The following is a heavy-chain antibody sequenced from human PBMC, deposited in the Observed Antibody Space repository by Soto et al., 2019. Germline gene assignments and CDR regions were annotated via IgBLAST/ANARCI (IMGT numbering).Heavy chain of an antibody. Sequence: GGSLRLSCAASGFTFSTFAMNWVRQAPGKGLEWVSAIGDSGSSTYYADSLRGRFTISRDNSKNTLYLQMNSPRAEDTAVYYCAKGGGWLYYFDYWGQGTPVTVSS. D-gene: IGHD6-19*01. CDR2: IGDSGSST. CDR3: AKGGGWLYYFDY. V-gene: IGHV3-23*01. CDR1: GFTFSTFA. J-gene: IGHJ4*02.